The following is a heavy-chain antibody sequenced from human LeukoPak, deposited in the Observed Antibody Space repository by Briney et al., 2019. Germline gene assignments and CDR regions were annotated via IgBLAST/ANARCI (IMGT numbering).Heavy chain of an antibody. V-gene: IGHV5-51*01. CDR3: ASSIAAGEIDY. Sequence: GESLKISCKGSGYSFTSYWIGWVRQMPGKGLEWLGIIYRCDSDTRYSPSFQGQVTISGDQCLSTAYLQWSSLKASDTAMYYCASSIAAGEIDYEGQGTLVTVSS. CDR1: GYSFTSYW. D-gene: IGHD6-13*01. CDR2: IYRCDSDT. J-gene: IGHJ4*02.